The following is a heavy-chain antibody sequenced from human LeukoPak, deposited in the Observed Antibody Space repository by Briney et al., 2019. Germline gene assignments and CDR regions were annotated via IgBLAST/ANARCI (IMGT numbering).Heavy chain of an antibody. Sequence: GGSLRLSCAASGFTFSSYSMNWVRQAPGKGLEWVSYISSSSSTIYYADSVKGRFTISRDNAKNSLYLRMNSLRAEDTAVYYCARDEYYDFWSGYFIGYYYYGMDVWGQGTTVTVSS. D-gene: IGHD3-3*01. V-gene: IGHV3-48*01. CDR1: GFTFSSYS. CDR2: ISSSSSTI. CDR3: ARDEYYDFWSGYFIGYYYYGMDV. J-gene: IGHJ6*02.